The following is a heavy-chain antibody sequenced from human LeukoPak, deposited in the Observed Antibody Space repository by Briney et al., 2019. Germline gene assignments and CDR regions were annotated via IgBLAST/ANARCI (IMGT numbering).Heavy chain of an antibody. J-gene: IGHJ4*02. CDR3: ARPLDYGDYAMALGY. Sequence: SETLSLTCTVSGGSISSSSYYWGWIRQPPGKGLEWIGSIYYSGSTYYNPSLKSRVTISVDTSKNQFSLKLSSVTAADTAVYYCARPLDYGDYAMALGYWGQGTLVTVSS. V-gene: IGHV4-39*07. CDR1: GGSISSSSYY. D-gene: IGHD4-17*01. CDR2: IYYSGST.